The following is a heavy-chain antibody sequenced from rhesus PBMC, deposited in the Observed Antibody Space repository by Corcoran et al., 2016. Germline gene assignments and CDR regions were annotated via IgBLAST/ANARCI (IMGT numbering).Heavy chain of an antibody. D-gene: IGHD5-24*01. CDR1: GYSISSGYD. CDR3: ARDPGTVGDY. V-gene: IGHV4-76*01. J-gene: IGHJ4*01. Sequence: QVQLQESGPGVVKPSETLSLTCAVSGYSISSGYDWSWIRQPPGKGLAWFGYIYGSSGSTNYNPSLKKRVTISKDTSKNQFSLKLSSVTAADTAVYYCARDPGTVGDYWGQGVLVTVSS. CDR2: IYGSSGST.